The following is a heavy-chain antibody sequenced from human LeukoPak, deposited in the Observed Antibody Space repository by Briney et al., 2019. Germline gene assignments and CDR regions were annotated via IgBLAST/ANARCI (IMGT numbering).Heavy chain of an antibody. CDR2: ISYDGSNK. Sequence: GGSLRLSCAASGFTFSSYAMHWVRPAPGKGLEWVAVISYDGSNKYYADSVKGRFTISRDNSKNTLYLQMNSLRAEDTAVYYCARGIVGPHGAFDIWGQGTMVTVSS. D-gene: IGHD1-26*01. CDR3: ARGIVGPHGAFDI. J-gene: IGHJ3*02. CDR1: GFTFSSYA. V-gene: IGHV3-30-3*01.